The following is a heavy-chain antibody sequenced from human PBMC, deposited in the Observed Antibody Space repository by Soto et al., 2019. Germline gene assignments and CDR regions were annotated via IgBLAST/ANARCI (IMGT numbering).Heavy chain of an antibody. CDR2: ISAYNGNT. J-gene: IGHJ5*02. D-gene: IGHD2-15*01. CDR3: ARSPDIVVVVDGYNWFDP. V-gene: IGHV1-18*01. Sequence: ASVKVSCKASGYAFTSYGISWVRQAPGQGLEWMGWISAYNGNTNYAQKLQGRVTMTTDTSTSTAYMELRSLRSDDTAVYYCARSPDIVVVVDGYNWFDPWGQGTLVTVSS. CDR1: GYAFTSYG.